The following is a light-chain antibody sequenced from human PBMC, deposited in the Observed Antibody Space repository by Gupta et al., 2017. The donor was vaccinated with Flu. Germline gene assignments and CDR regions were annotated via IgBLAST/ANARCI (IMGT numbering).Light chain of an antibody. J-gene: IGKJ2*01. Sequence: RSSQSVLCSTNNSNYLAWCQQKVAQPAKLFIYYANTRDAGGPARFSGSGSATDFTLTIITLQAEDVAIYYCQQYYTTPLYTFGQGTKLEIK. CDR1: QSVLCSTNNSNY. CDR2: YAN. V-gene: IGKV4-1*01. CDR3: QQYYTTPLYT.